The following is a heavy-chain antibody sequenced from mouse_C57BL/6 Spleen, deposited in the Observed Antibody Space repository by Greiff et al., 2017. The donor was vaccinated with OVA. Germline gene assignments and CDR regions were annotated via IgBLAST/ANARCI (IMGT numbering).Heavy chain of an antibody. Sequence: QVQLQQSGAELVRPGASVTLSCKASGYTFTDYEMHWVKQTPVHGLEWIGAIDPETGGTAYNQKFKGKAILTADKSSSTAYMELRSLTSEDSAVYYCTAGEGTDFDYWGQGTTLTVSS. CDR3: TAGEGTDFDY. V-gene: IGHV1-15*01. CDR1: GYTFTDYE. CDR2: IDPETGGT. J-gene: IGHJ2*01. D-gene: IGHD3-1*01.